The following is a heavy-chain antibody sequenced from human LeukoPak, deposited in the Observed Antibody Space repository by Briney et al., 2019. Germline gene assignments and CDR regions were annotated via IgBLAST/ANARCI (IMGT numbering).Heavy chain of an antibody. CDR3: ARDTKLAY. CDR1: GFTFRTYW. V-gene: IGHV3-7*01. D-gene: IGHD1-1*01. Sequence: PGGSPRLSCAAPGFTFRTYWMSWFRKTPGQGLEWVANVNQDGSETYYVASVKGRFTISRDNAQNSLYLQMNSLRAEDTAVYYCARDTKLAYWGQGTLVTVSS. CDR2: VNQDGSET. J-gene: IGHJ4*02.